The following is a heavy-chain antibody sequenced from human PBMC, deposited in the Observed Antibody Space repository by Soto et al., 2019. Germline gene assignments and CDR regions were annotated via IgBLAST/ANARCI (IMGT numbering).Heavy chain of an antibody. CDR3: AKGWSGGASDV. CDR2: IIGSGGST. D-gene: IGHD3-16*01. V-gene: IGHV3-23*01. J-gene: IGHJ3*01. Sequence: EVELLESGGGLAQPGGSGRVSCAASGVSFSGFAMTWVRQAPGKGLEWVARIIGSGGSTYYAESVKGRFTISRDNSKNMLYLQMNSLRGEDTAVYYCAKGWSGGASDVWGQGTMFTVSS. CDR1: GVSFSGFA.